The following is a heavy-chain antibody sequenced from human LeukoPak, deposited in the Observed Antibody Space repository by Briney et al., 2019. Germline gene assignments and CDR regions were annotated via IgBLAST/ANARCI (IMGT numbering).Heavy chain of an antibody. D-gene: IGHD3-22*01. CDR2: IIPIFGTA. Sequence: PGGSLRLSCAASGFTFSSYAISWVRQAPGQGLEWMGRIIPIFGTANYAQKFQGRVTITTDESTSTAYMELSSLRSEDTAVYYCARDVRNYYYDSSGYSWDAFDIWGQGTMVTVSS. CDR1: GFTFSSYA. J-gene: IGHJ3*02. CDR3: ARDVRNYYYDSSGYSWDAFDI. V-gene: IGHV1-69*05.